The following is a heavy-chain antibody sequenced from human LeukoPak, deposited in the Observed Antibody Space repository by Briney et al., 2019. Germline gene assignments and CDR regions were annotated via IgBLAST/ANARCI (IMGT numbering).Heavy chain of an antibody. J-gene: IGHJ4*02. Sequence: KSGGSLRLSCAASGFTFNNAKMNWVRQAPGKGLEWVGRIKSKTEGGTTDYAAPVKGRFTISRDESKNTLYLQMNSLKTEDTGVYYCTTGANSGWSHRNWGQGTQVTVSS. V-gene: IGHV3-15*01. CDR3: TTGANSGWSHRN. CDR1: GFTFNNAK. D-gene: IGHD6-19*01. CDR2: IKSKTEGGTT.